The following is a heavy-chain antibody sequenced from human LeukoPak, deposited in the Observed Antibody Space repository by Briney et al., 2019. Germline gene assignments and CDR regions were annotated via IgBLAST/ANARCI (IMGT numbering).Heavy chain of an antibody. CDR2: ISYDGSNK. CDR3: AKDCSGWFDY. Sequence: GGSLRLSCAASGFTFSSYGMHWVRQVPGKGLEWVAVISYDGSNKYYADSVKGRFTISRDNSKNTLYLQMNSLRAEDTAVYYCAKDCSGWFDYWGQGTLVTVSS. CDR1: GFTFSSYG. J-gene: IGHJ4*02. V-gene: IGHV3-30*18. D-gene: IGHD6-19*01.